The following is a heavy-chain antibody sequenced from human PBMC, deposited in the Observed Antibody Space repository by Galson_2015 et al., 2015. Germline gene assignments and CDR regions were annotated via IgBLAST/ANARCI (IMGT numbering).Heavy chain of an antibody. CDR1: GFTFSNYA. J-gene: IGHJ4*02. V-gene: IGHV3-23*01. D-gene: IGHD3-16*01. Sequence: SLRLSCAASGFTFSNYAMSWVRQAPGKGLEWVSVISDSGGDTYHADPVWGRFTISRDNSKNTLYLQMNSLRAEDMAIYYCAKKLWGEFSPADYWGQGTLVTVSS. CDR2: ISDSGGDT. CDR3: AKKLWGEFSPADY.